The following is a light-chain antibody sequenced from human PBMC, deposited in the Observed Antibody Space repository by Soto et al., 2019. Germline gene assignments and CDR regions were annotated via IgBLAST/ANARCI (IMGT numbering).Light chain of an antibody. CDR3: QQYYSYST. CDR1: QSISSW. Sequence: DIQMAQSPSTLSASVGDRVIITCRASQSISSWLAWYQQKPGKAPKLLIYKASSLESGVPSRFSGSGSGTEFTLTISSLQPDDFATYYCQQYYSYSTFAQGTKLDIK. V-gene: IGKV1-5*03. J-gene: IGKJ2*01. CDR2: KAS.